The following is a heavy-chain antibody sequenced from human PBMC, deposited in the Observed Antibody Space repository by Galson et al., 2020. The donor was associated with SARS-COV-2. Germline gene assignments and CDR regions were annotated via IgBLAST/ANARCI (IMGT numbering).Heavy chain of an antibody. J-gene: IGHJ6*02. CDR3: AKAYCGSSSCYDYYGMDV. D-gene: IGHD2-2*01. V-gene: IGHV3-43D*03. Sequence: GRSLRLSCAASGFTFDDYAMHWVRQAPGKGLEWVSLISWDVGDTYYADSVKGRFTISRDNSKNSLYLQMNGLRAEDTAWYYCAKAYCGSSSCYDYYGMDVWGQWTTVTVSS. CDR2: ISWDVGDT. CDR1: GFTFDDYA.